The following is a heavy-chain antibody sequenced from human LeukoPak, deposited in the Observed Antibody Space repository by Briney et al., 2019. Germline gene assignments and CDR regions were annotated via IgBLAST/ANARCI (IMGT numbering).Heavy chain of an antibody. J-gene: IGHJ4*02. V-gene: IGHV3-72*01. CDR1: GFTSSDHY. CDR2: TRNKANSYTT. CDR3: ARARRGSYPSSGY. D-gene: IGHD1-26*01. Sequence: PGGSLRLSCAASGFTSSDHYIDWVRQAPGKGLEWVGRTRNKANSYTTEYAASVKGRFTISRDDLKNSLFLQMYSLMTEDTAVYYCARARRGSYPSSGYWGQGTLVTVSS.